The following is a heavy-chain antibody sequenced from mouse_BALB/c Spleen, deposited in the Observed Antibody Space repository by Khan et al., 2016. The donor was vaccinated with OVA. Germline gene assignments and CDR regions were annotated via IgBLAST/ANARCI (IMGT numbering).Heavy chain of an antibody. CDR2: IRYDGNS. CDR1: GYSITSGYF. J-gene: IGHJ3*01. D-gene: IGHD3-1*01. Sequence: EVQLQESGPSLVKPSQSLSLTCSVTGYSITSGYFWNWIRQFPGNKLEWMGYIRYDGNSNYNPSLKNRISITRDTSTNQFFLKLNSVTPEDTATYYCARGGSSGPAWFAYWGQGTLVTVSA. V-gene: IGHV3-6*02. CDR3: ARGGSSGPAWFAY.